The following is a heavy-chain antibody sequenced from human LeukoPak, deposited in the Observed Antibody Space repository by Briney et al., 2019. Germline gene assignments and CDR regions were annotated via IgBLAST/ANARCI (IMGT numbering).Heavy chain of an antibody. Sequence: ASVKVSCKASGGTFSSYAISWVRQAPGQGLEWMGGIIPIFGTANYAQKFQGRVTITADESTSTAYMELSSLRSEDTAVYYCARDSKEYDSSGYYDYWGQGTLVTVSS. V-gene: IGHV1-69*01. CDR2: IIPIFGTA. J-gene: IGHJ4*02. D-gene: IGHD3-22*01. CDR3: ARDSKEYDSSGYYDY. CDR1: GGTFSSYA.